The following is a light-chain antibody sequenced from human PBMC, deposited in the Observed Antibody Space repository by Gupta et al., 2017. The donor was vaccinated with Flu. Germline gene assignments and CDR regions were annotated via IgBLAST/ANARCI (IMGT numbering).Light chain of an antibody. Sequence: QSVLTQPPSVSGAPGQRVTLSCTGSSTDIGAGYDVHWYQKLPGTAPKLLIYGNHNRPSGVPDRFSGSKSGTSASLAITGLQAEDEADYYCQSNDDSLSGVIFGGGTKLTVL. V-gene: IGLV1-40*01. CDR2: GNH. CDR1: STDIGAGYD. J-gene: IGLJ2*01. CDR3: QSNDDSLSGVI.